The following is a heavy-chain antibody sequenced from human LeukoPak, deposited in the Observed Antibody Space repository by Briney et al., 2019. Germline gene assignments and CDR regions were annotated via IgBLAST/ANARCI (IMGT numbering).Heavy chain of an antibody. CDR2: INHSEST. Sequence: PSETLSLTCAVYGGSFSGYYWSWIRQPPGKGLEWIGEINHSESTNYNPSLKSRVTISVDTSKNQFSLKLSSVTAADTAVYYCARGRAAGNPYFDYWGQGTLVTVSS. D-gene: IGHD6-13*01. CDR3: ARGRAAGNPYFDY. V-gene: IGHV4-34*01. J-gene: IGHJ4*02. CDR1: GGSFSGYY.